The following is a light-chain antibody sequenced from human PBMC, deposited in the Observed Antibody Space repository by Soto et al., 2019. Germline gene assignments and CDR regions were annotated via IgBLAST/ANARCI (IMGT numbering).Light chain of an antibody. J-gene: IGKJ3*01. CDR3: QQYGSS. CDR2: DAS. V-gene: IGKV3-20*01. CDR1: QSVSNNY. Sequence: VFEQSPCALSLSPGERATLSCRASQSVSNNYLAWYQQKPGQAPRLLIFDASNRATGIPARFSGSGSGTDFTLTISRLEPEDFAVYYCQQYGSSFGPGTKVDIK.